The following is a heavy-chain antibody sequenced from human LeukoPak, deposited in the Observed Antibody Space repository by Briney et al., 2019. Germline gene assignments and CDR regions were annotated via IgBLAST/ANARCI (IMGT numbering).Heavy chain of an antibody. CDR2: ISGSGIST. Sequence: GGSLRLSCAASGFTFSTYSMNWVRQAPGKGLEWVSGISGSGISTYYADSVKGRFTTSRDNSKNTLDLQMNSLRVEDTAVYYCAKSWNYYDSSGDDALDIWGQGTMVTVSS. CDR3: AKSWNYYDSSGDDALDI. CDR1: GFTFSTYS. V-gene: IGHV3-23*01. D-gene: IGHD3-22*01. J-gene: IGHJ3*02.